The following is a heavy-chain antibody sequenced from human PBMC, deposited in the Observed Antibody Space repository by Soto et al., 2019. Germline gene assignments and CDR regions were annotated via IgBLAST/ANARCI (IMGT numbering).Heavy chain of an antibody. Sequence: PSETLSLTCTVSGGSISNYYWNWIRQSPGKGLEWIGYVSYSGNINYSPSLKSRVTISVDTSKNQFSLNLTSVTAADTAVYYCARGSSGYFPTLFWFWGQGTLVTSPQ. D-gene: IGHD3-22*01. J-gene: IGHJ4*01. CDR2: VSYSGNI. CDR3: ARGSSGYFPTLFWF. V-gene: IGHV4-59*01. CDR1: GGSISNYY.